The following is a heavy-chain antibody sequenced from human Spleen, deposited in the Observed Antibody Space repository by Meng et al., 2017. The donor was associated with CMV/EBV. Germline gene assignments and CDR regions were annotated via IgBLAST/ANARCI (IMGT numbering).Heavy chain of an antibody. V-gene: IGHV3-11*01. Sequence: GGSLRLSCAASGFTFIDYYMNWIRQAPGKGLEWVSYIGSSGTTVYYADSVKGRFTISRDNAKNSLYLQMNSLRAEDTAVYFCARDSAPHYYDRSGYPPYYYGADVWGQGTTVTVSS. D-gene: IGHD3-22*01. CDR3: ARDSAPHYYDRSGYPPYYYGADV. CDR2: IGSSGTTV. CDR1: GFTFIDYY. J-gene: IGHJ6*02.